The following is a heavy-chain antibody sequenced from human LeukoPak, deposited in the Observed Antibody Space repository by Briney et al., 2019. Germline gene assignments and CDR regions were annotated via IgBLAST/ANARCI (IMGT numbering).Heavy chain of an antibody. J-gene: IGHJ3*02. Sequence: GASVKVSCKASGYSFSKYGISWVRQAPGQGLEGMGWISAYNGKTKYGQKVQGRVTMTTDKSTSTAYMELRSLISDDTAVYYCARDRQSEGFGELSLYAFDIWGQGTTVTVSS. CDR2: ISAYNGKT. D-gene: IGHD3-10*01. CDR3: ARDRQSEGFGELSLYAFDI. V-gene: IGHV1-18*04. CDR1: GYSFSKYG.